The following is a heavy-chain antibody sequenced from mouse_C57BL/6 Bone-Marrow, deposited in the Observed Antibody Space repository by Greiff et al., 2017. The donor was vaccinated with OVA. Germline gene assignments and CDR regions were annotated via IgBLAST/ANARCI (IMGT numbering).Heavy chain of an antibody. CDR1: GYTFTSYW. J-gene: IGHJ3*01. CDR3: AMGTIVTPLAY. V-gene: IGHV1-74*01. D-gene: IGHD2-5*01. CDR2: IHPSDSDT. Sequence: QVQLQQPGAELVKPGASVKVSCKASGYTFTSYWMHWVKQRPGQGLEWIGRIHPSDSDTNYNQKFKGKATLTVDKSSSTAYMQLSSLTSEDSAVYYCAMGTIVTPLAYWGQGTLVTVSA.